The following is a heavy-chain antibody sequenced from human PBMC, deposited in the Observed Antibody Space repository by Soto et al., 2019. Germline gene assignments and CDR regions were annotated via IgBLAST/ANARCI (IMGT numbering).Heavy chain of an antibody. J-gene: IGHJ4*02. CDR2: ISAHNGDT. CDR3: ATEPIYYNDGSGYYPLGH. D-gene: IGHD3-22*01. V-gene: IGHV1-18*04. Sequence: ASVKVSCKASGYSFATYGFSWVRQAPGQGLECVGWISAHNGDTHYSQKFQGRVTPTTDTSTSTGYMELRSLTSDDTAVYFCATEPIYYNDGSGYYPLGHWGQGTLVTVSS. CDR1: GYSFATYG.